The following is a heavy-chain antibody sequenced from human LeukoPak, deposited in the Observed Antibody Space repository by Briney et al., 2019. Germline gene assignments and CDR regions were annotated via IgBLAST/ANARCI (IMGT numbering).Heavy chain of an antibody. D-gene: IGHD2-15*01. J-gene: IGHJ4*02. CDR1: GYTFTNYG. CDR2: ISVYNGNT. CDR3: ARGDGYCSGGSCMIFDY. Sequence: GASVKVSCKASGYTFTNYGISWVRQAPGHGLEWMGWISVYNGNTNYAQKLQGRVTMTTDTSTNTAYMELRSLRSDDTAVYYCARGDGYCSGGSCMIFDYWGQGTLVTVSS. V-gene: IGHV1-18*01.